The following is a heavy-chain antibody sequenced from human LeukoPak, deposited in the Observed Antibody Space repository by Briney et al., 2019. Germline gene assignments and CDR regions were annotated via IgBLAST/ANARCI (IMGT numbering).Heavy chain of an antibody. D-gene: IGHD1-26*01. CDR1: GYIFTSYV. CDR2: VNPNSGGT. V-gene: IGHV1-2*02. J-gene: IGHJ4*02. CDR3: ARARSRWELLRVDY. Sequence: ASVKVSCKASGYIFTSYVIIWVRQAPGQGLEWMGWVNPNSGGTNYAQKFQGRVTMTRDTSISTAYMELSRLRSDDTAVYYCARARSRWELLRVDYWGQGTLVTVSS.